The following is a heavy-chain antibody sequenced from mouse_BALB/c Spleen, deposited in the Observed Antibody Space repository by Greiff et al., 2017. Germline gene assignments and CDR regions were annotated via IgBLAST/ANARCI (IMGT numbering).Heavy chain of an antibody. D-gene: IGHD3-2*01. CDR2: IRSKSNNYAT. V-gene: IGHV10-1*02. J-gene: IGHJ3*01. CDR3: AIQTARATGFAY. Sequence: EVQVVESGGGLVQPKGSLKLSCAASGFTFNTYAMNWVRQAPGKGLEWVARIRSKSNNYATYYADSVKDRFTISRDDSQSMLYLQMNNLKTEDTAMYYYAIQTARATGFAYWGQGTLVTVSA. CDR1: GFTFNTYA.